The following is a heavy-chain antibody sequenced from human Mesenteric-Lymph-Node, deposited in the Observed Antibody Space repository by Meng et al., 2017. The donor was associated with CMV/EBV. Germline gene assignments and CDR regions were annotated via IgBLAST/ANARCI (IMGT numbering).Heavy chain of an antibody. CDR3: ARDHFDSSSYYNVGPGH. CDR2: INPSGGNT. D-gene: IGHD3-22*01. J-gene: IGHJ1*01. V-gene: IGHV1-46*01. Sequence: ASVTVSCKASGYTFSTYYMHWVRQATGQGLEWMGRINPSGGNTRYAQKFQVRVTMTRDTSTSTVYMEMSSLRSEDTAVYYCARDHFDSSSYYNVGPGHWGQGTMVTVSS. CDR1: GYTFSTYY.